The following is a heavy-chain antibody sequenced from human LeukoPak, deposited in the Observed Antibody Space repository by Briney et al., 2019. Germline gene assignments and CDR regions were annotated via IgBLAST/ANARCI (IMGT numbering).Heavy chain of an antibody. V-gene: IGHV4-34*01. CDR2: INHSGSA. D-gene: IGHD3-9*01. CDR1: GGSFSGYY. J-gene: IGHJ6*02. CDR3: ARGSMGGYFDWTPFYYYYGMDV. Sequence: SETLSLTCAVYGGSFSGYYWSWIRQPPGKGLEWIGEINHSGSANYNPSLKSRVTISVDTSKNQFSLKLSSVTAADTAVYYCARGSMGGYFDWTPFYYYYGMDVWGQGTTVTVSS.